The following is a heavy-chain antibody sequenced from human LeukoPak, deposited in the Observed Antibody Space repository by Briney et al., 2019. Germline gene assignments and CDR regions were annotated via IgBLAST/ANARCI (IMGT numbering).Heavy chain of an antibody. CDR2: IYYSGST. V-gene: IGHV4-31*03. CDR3: ARVTMGGTYYYFDP. Sequence: PSQTLSLTCTVSGDSISSGGYYWSWIRQHPGKGLEWIGYIYYSGSTYYNPSLKSRVTISVDTSKNQFSLKLSPVTAGDTAVYYCARVTMGGTYYYFDPWGQGTLVTVSS. CDR1: GDSISSGGYY. J-gene: IGHJ4*02. D-gene: IGHD1-26*01.